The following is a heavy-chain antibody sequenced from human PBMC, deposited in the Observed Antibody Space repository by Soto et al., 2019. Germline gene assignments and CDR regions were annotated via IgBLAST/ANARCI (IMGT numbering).Heavy chain of an antibody. V-gene: IGHV1-69*13. CDR3: ARDGRAVAGTYYYYGMDV. J-gene: IGHJ6*02. Sequence: GASVKVSCKASGGTFSSYALSWVRQAPGQGLEWMGGIIPIFGTANYAQKFQGRVTITADESTSTVYMELSSLRSEDTAVYYCARDGRAVAGTYYYYGMDVWGQGTTVTVSS. CDR1: GGTFSSYA. CDR2: IIPIFGTA. D-gene: IGHD6-19*01.